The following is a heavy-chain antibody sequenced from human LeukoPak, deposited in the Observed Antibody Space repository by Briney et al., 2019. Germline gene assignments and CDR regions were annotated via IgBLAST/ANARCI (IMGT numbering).Heavy chain of an antibody. Sequence: PSETLSLTCTVSGVSMSTYYWTWIRQPPGKGLEWIGFIYYTGSTNYNPSLKSRVTISVDTSKNQFSLKLSSVTAADTAVYYCAGMRITTPTVRTLGYWGQGTLVTVSS. V-gene: IGHV4-59*01. D-gene: IGHD1-14*01. CDR3: AGMRITTPTVRTLGY. J-gene: IGHJ4*02. CDR2: IYYTGST. CDR1: GVSMSTYY.